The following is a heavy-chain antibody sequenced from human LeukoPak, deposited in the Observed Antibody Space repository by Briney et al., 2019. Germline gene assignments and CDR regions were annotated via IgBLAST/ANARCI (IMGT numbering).Heavy chain of an antibody. D-gene: IGHD3-16*02. CDR1: GFTFSSYS. CDR2: ISSSSSYI. CDR3: AKWYIGDYVWGSYRPIFDY. J-gene: IGHJ4*02. V-gene: IGHV3-21*04. Sequence: GGSLRLSCAASGFTFSSYSMNWVRQAPGKGLEWVSSISSSSSYIYYADSVKGRFTISRDNSKNTLYLQMNSLRAEDTAVYYCAKWYIGDYVWGSYRPIFDYWGQGTLVTVSS.